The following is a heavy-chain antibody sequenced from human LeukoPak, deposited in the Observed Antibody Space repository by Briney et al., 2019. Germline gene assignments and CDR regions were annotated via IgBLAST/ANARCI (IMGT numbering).Heavy chain of an antibody. D-gene: IGHD5-18*01. V-gene: IGHV3-9*01. Sequence: GGSLRLSCAASGFTFDDYAMHWVRQAPGKGLEWVSGISWNSGSIGYADSVKGRFTISRDNAKNSLYLQMNSLKTEDTAVYYCTTDRTQLWEPRDYWGQGTLVTVSS. CDR2: ISWNSGSI. CDR3: TTDRTQLWEPRDY. CDR1: GFTFDDYA. J-gene: IGHJ4*02.